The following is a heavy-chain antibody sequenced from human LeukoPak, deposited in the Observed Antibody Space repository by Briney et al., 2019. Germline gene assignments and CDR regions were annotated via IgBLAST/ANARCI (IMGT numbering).Heavy chain of an antibody. Sequence: GGSLRLSCAASGFTFGSYAMTWVRQAPGKGLEWVSAISGSGSATYHADSVKGRFTISRDNSKNTLYLQMNSLRAEDTAVYYCAKGGSGSYIPNGMDVWGQGTTVTVSS. CDR2: ISGSGSAT. D-gene: IGHD3-10*01. CDR1: GFTFGSYA. J-gene: IGHJ6*02. CDR3: AKGGSGSYIPNGMDV. V-gene: IGHV3-23*01.